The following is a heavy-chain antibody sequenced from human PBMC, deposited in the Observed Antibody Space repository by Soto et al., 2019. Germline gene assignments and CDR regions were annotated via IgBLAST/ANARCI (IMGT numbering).Heavy chain of an antibody. V-gene: IGHV1-24*01. CDR1: GYTLTELS. D-gene: IGHD3-10*01. J-gene: IGHJ6*02. Sequence: ASVKVSCKVSGYTLTELSMHWVRQAPGKGLEWMGGFDPEDGETIYAQKFQGRVTMTEDTSTDTAYMELSSLRSEDTAVYYGATPGRGNMDRGVISSGPYYYGMDVWGQ. CDR2: FDPEDGET. CDR3: ATPGRGNMDRGVISSGPYYYGMDV.